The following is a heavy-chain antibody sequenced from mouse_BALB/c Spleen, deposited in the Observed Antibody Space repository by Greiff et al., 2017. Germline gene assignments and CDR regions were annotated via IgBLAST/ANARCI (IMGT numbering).Heavy chain of an antibody. Sequence: QVQLQQPGAELVRPGTSVKVSCKASGYAFTNYLIEWVKQRPGQGLEWIGVINPGSGGTNYNEKFKGKATLTADKSSSTAYMQLSSLTSDDSAVYFCAGHYYGFYFDYWGQGTTLTVSS. D-gene: IGHD1-2*01. V-gene: IGHV1-54*01. CDR1: GYAFTNYL. CDR2: INPGSGGT. CDR3: AGHYYGFYFDY. J-gene: IGHJ2*01.